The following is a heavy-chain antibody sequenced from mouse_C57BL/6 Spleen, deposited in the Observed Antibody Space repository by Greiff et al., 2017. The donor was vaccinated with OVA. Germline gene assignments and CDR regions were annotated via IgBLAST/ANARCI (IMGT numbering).Heavy chain of an antibody. CDR1: GFNIKASY. CDR3: ARKVTTVVAPFDY. D-gene: IGHD1-1*01. Sequence: EVHLQQSGAGLVKPGASFKFSCTASGFNIKASYMPWVNRRTEQGLEWIGRIDPEDGETKYAPKFQGKATITADTSSNTAYLQLSSLTSEDTAVYYCARKVTTVVAPFDYWGQGTTLTVSS. J-gene: IGHJ2*01. CDR2: IDPEDGET. V-gene: IGHV14-2*01.